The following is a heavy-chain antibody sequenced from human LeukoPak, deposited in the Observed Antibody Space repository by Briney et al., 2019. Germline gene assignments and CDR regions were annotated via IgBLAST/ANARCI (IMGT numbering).Heavy chain of an antibody. CDR1: GFTFSSNY. J-gene: IGHJ4*02. Sequence: GGSLRLSCAASGFTFSSNYMSWVRQAPGKGLEWVSVIYSGGSTYYADSVKGRFTISRDNSKNTLYLQMNSLRAEDTAVYYCARASGSYYYFDYWGQGTLVSVSS. D-gene: IGHD1-26*01. CDR3: ARASGSYYYFDY. V-gene: IGHV3-66*02. CDR2: IYSGGST.